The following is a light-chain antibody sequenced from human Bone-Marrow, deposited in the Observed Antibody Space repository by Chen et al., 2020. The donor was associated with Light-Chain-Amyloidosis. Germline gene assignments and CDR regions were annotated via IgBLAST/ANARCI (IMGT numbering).Light chain of an antibody. J-gene: IGLJ2*01. V-gene: IGLV3-25*03. CDR3: QSADSSGTYEVI. CDR2: RDT. Sequence: CDLPQPPSGSVSPGQTARITCTGDDLPTKYAYWYQQQPGQAPVLGIHRDTERPSGISERFSGSSSGTTATLTISGVQAEDEADYHCQSADSSGTYEVIFGGGTKLTVL. CDR1: DLPTKY.